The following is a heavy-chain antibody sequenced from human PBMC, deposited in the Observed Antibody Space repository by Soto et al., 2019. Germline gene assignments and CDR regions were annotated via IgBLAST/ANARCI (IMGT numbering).Heavy chain of an antibody. J-gene: IGHJ3*02. D-gene: IGHD6-6*01. CDR1: GFICGDHY. Sequence: GSLRLSCAASGFICGDHYMDWVRQAPGKGLEWVGRTRSKVDSYTTEYAASVKGRFTISRDDSENSLYLQMNSLKTEDTAVYFCARVRLYALDIWREGAMVTVS. CDR2: TRSKVDSYTT. CDR3: ARVRLYALDI. V-gene: IGHV3-72*01.